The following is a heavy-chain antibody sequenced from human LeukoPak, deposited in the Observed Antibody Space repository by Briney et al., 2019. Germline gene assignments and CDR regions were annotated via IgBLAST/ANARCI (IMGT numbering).Heavy chain of an antibody. CDR3: AVYSSTLYYYYGMDV. CDR1: GGTFSSYA. V-gene: IGHV1-69*06. D-gene: IGHD6-13*01. CDR2: IIPIFGTA. Sequence: GASVKVSCKASGGTFSSYAISWVRQAPGQGLEWMGEIIPIFGTANYAQKFQGRVTITADKSTSTAYMELSSLRSEDTAVYYCAVYSSTLYYYYGMDVWGKGTTVTVSS. J-gene: IGHJ6*04.